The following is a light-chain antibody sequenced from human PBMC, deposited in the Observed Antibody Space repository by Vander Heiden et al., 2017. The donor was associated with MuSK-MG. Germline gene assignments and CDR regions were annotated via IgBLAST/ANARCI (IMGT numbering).Light chain of an antibody. CDR2: SAS. J-gene: IGKJ2*02. CDR1: QGISSY. V-gene: IGKV1-27*01. Sequence: DIQLTQSPLSLSASVGDRVTITCRVGQGISSYLNWYRQKPGKVPNLLIYSASNLQSGVPSRFSGSGSGTDFTLTISSLQPEDVATYCGQRTYSAPCGTFGQGTKLEIK. CDR3: QRTYSAPCGT.